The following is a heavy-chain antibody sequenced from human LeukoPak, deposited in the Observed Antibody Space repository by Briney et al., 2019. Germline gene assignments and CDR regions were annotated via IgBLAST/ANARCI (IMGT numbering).Heavy chain of an antibody. CDR1: GYTFTGYY. Sequence: ASVKVSCKASGYTFTGYYMHWVRQAPGQGLEWMGWINPNSGDTKYSQKFQGRVTMTRDTSISTAYMELSRLRSDDTAVYYCATQRGSYLWGTDFDYWGQGTLVAVSS. V-gene: IGHV1-2*02. CDR2: INPNSGDT. J-gene: IGHJ4*02. D-gene: IGHD3-16*01. CDR3: ATQRGSYLWGTDFDY.